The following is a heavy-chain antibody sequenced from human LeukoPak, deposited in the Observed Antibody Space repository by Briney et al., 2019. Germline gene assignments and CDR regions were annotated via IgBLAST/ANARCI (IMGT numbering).Heavy chain of an antibody. CDR3: AREIRSGGNYLWFDP. CDR2: IYHSGST. V-gene: IGHV4-30-2*01. D-gene: IGHD1-26*01. CDR1: GGSISSGGYY. Sequence: SQTLSLTCTVSGGSISSGGYYWSWIRQPPGKGLEWIGYIYHSGSTYYNPSLKSRVTISVDRSKNQFSLKLSSVTAADTAVYYCAREIRSGGNYLWFDPWGQGTLVTVSS. J-gene: IGHJ5*02.